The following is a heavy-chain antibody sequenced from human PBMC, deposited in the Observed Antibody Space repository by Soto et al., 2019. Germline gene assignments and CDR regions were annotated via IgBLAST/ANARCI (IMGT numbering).Heavy chain of an antibody. J-gene: IGHJ6*02. D-gene: IGHD3-10*01. CDR3: ARGLGTMVRGVMTYYYGMDV. CDR1: GFTFSSYS. CDR2: ISSSSSYI. Sequence: GSLRLSCAASGFTFSSYSMNWVRQAPGKGLEWVSSISSSSSYICYADSVKGRFTISRDNAKNSLYLQMNRLRAEDTAVYYCARGLGTMVRGVMTYYYGMDVWGQGTTVTVSS. V-gene: IGHV3-21*01.